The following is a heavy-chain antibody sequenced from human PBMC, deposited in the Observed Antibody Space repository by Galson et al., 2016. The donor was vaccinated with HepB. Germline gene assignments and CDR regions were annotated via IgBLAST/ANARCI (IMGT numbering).Heavy chain of an antibody. CDR1: GGTFGNSA. V-gene: IGHV1-69*13. CDR2: ITPLFGTT. CDR3: ARDESAAHWFFDL. J-gene: IGHJ2*01. Sequence: SVKVSCKASGGTFGNSAIHWIRQAPGQGLQWMGGITPLFGTTDYGQTFEGRVSITADDSNDVVYMEMSSLSSDDTATYFCARDESAAHWFFDLWGRGTLITVSS.